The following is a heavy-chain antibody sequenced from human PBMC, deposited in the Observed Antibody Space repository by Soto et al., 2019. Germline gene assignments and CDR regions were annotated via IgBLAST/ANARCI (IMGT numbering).Heavy chain of an antibody. CDR3: ARERVAGIIDP. V-gene: IGHV4-34*01. CDR1: GGSFSGYY. J-gene: IGHJ5*02. CDR2: INHSGST. Sequence: PSETLSLTCAVYGGSFSGYYWSWIRQPPGKGLEWIGEINHSGSTNYNPSLKSRVTISVDTSKNQFSLKLSSVTAADTAVYYCARERVAGIIDPWGPGTLVTVSS. D-gene: IGHD6-19*01.